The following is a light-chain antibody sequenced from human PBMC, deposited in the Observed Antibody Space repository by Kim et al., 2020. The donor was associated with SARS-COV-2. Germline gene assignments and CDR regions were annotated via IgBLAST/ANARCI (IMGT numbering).Light chain of an antibody. Sequence: RQEVTISCSGSSSNIGNNAVNWYQQLPGKAPKLLIYYDDLLPSGVSDRFSGSKSGTSASLAISGLQSEDEADYYCAAWDDSLNGPVFGGGTKVTVL. J-gene: IGLJ3*02. CDR3: AAWDDSLNGPV. V-gene: IGLV1-36*01. CDR2: YDD. CDR1: SSNIGNNA.